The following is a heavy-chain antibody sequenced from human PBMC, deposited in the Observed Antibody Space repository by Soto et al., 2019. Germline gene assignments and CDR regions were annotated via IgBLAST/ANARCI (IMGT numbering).Heavy chain of an antibody. Sequence: ASVKVSCKASGYTFTSYGISWVRQAPGQGLEWMGWISAYNGNTNYAQKLQGRVTMTTDTSTSTAYMELRSLRSDDTAVYYCARRVDNKQWLVTGDFDYWGQGTLVTVSS. J-gene: IGHJ4*02. D-gene: IGHD6-19*01. CDR1: GYTFTSYG. CDR2: ISAYNGNT. CDR3: ARRVDNKQWLVTGDFDY. V-gene: IGHV1-18*01.